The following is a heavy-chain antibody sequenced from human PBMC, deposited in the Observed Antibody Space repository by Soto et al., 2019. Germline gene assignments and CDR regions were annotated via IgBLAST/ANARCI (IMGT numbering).Heavy chain of an antibody. CDR3: AKVAKSGVVVEYFDS. D-gene: IGHD3-3*01. CDR2: ISGIGGST. J-gene: IGHJ4*02. V-gene: IGHV3-23*01. CDR1: GFTFTDYA. Sequence: GGSLRLSCAASGFTFTDYALSWVRQAPGKGLEWVATISGIGGSTYLADSVKGRLSISRDNSKNTVSLLMNSLRAEDTAVYYCAKVAKSGVVVEYFDSWGQGALVTVS.